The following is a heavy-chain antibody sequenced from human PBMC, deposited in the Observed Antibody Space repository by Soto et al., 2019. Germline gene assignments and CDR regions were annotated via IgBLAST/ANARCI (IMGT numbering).Heavy chain of an antibody. CDR3: ARIGTLDWIDDY. CDR1: GGTFRSYV. Sequence: QVQLVQSGAEVKKPGSSVKVSCKASGGTFRSYVTSWVRQAPGQGLEWLGGIIPMYGTTYYAQTFQGRVTISADESTSTAVMELSSLRSEATAVYYCARIGTLDWIDDYWGQGTLVTVSS. CDR2: IIPMYGTT. J-gene: IGHJ4*02. D-gene: IGHD1-1*01. V-gene: IGHV1-69*12.